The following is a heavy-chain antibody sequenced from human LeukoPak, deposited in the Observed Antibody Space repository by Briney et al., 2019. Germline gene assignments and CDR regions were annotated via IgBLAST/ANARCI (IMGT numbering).Heavy chain of an antibody. Sequence: PSETLSLTCTVSGGSISRYYWSWIRQPAGKGLEWIGRIYPRGSTNDNPSLKTRVTMSVDTSKNQFSLKLTSVTAADTAVYYCARRRYCSADICSGGDAFDIWGQGTMVSVSS. CDR2: IYPRGST. D-gene: IGHD2-15*01. CDR3: ARRRYCSADICSGGDAFDI. J-gene: IGHJ3*02. V-gene: IGHV4-4*07. CDR1: GGSISRYY.